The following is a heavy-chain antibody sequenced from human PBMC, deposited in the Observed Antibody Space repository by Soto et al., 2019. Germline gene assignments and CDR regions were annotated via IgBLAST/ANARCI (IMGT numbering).Heavy chain of an antibody. CDR2: VYYSGNT. J-gene: IGHJ6*02. D-gene: IGHD6-13*01. Sequence: SETLSLTCTISGGSISNYYWTWIRQTPGKGLEWIGYVYYSGNTNYNPSLKSRVSISVDMSKNQFSLELSSVTAADTAMYYCAGHISNFRYYYYAMDVWGQGTTVTVSS. CDR3: AGHISNFRYYYYAMDV. CDR1: GGSISNYY. V-gene: IGHV4-59*01.